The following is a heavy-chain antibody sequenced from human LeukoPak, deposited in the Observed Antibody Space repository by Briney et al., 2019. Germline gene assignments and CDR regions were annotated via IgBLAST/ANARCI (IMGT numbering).Heavy chain of an antibody. D-gene: IGHD3-3*01. V-gene: IGHV1-8*03. J-gene: IGHJ3*02. CDR3: ARVLHDFWGGFDAFDI. Sequence: ASVTVSCQASGYTFTSYDINWVRQATGQGREWMGWMNPNSGNTGYAQKFQGRVTITRNTSISTAYMELSSLRSEDTAVYYCARVLHDFWGGFDAFDIWGQGTMVTVSS. CDR2: MNPNSGNT. CDR1: GYTFTSYD.